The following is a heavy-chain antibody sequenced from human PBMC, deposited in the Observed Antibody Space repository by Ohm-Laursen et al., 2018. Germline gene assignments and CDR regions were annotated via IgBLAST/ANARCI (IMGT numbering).Heavy chain of an antibody. CDR3: ARDDGIYARRSGMDV. CDR1: GFTFGNYA. CDR2: INWNSGDI. V-gene: IGHV3-9*01. Sequence: LSLTCAASGFTFGNYAMHWVRHAAGKWLEWVATINWNSGDIGYGDSVKGRFTISRDNAKNSLYLQMNSLRVEDTAIYYCARDDGIYARRSGMDVWGQGTAVTVSS. D-gene: IGHD2-8*01. J-gene: IGHJ6*02.